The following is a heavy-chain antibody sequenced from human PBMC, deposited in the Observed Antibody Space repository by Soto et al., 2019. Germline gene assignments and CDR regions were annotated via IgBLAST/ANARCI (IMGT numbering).Heavy chain of an antibody. CDR2: IYWDDDK. CDR1: GFSLSTRGVG. D-gene: IGHD6-13*01. CDR3: AHSSSSSWSDY. V-gene: IGHV2-5*02. Sequence: QITLKESGPTLVKPTQTLTLTCTFSGFSLSTRGVGVGWIRQPPGKAMEWLALIYWDDDKRYSPSLKSRLTITKDTAKNQVVLTMTNMDPVDTDTYSCAHSSSSSWSDYGGQGTLVTVSS. J-gene: IGHJ4*02.